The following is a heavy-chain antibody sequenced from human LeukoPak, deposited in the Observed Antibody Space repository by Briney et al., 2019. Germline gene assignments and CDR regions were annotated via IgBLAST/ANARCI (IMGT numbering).Heavy chain of an antibody. CDR1: GFTFSSYW. CDR3: ARDNSGGYADY. J-gene: IGHJ4*02. D-gene: IGHD6-19*01. CDR2: INSDGSST. Sequence: GGSLRLSCAASGFTFSSYWMHWVCQAPGKGLVWVSRINSDGSSTSYADSVKGRFTISRDNAKNTLYLQMNSLRAEDTAVYYCARDNSGGYADYWGQGTLVTVSS. V-gene: IGHV3-74*01.